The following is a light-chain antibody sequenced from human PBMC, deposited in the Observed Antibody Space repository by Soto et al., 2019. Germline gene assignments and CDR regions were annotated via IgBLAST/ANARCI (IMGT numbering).Light chain of an antibody. CDR1: QSVSSN. V-gene: IGKV3-15*01. Sequence: EIVMTQSPATLSVSPGERATLSCRASQSVSSNLAWYQQKPGQAPRLLIYGASTRATGIPARFSGSGSGTEFTLTISSLQSEDFAVYYCQQYNNWVDTFGQGTRLEIK. J-gene: IGKJ5*01. CDR2: GAS. CDR3: QQYNNWVDT.